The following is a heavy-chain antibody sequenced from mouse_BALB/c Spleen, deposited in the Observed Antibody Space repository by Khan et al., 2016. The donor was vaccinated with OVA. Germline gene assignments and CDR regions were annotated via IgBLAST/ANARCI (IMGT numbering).Heavy chain of an antibody. CDR2: IYPGTGST. D-gene: IGHD1-1*01. J-gene: IGHJ4*01. CDR1: GYIFTSYW. V-gene: IGHV1S132*01. Sequence: QVQLQQSGAELVRPGASVKLSCKTSGYIFTSYWIQWVKQRSGQGLEWIARIYPGTGSTYYNEKFKGKATLTVDKSSSTAYMQLSSLKAEYSACCYLARSDYGSTYAMDNWGQGTSVTVSS. CDR3: ARSDYGSTYAMDN.